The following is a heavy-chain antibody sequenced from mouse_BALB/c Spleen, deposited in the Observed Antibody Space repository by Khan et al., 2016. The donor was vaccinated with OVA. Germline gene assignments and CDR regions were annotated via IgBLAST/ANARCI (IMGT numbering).Heavy chain of an antibody. CDR3: AREGAYYRSDGWFAY. CDR2: IIPTNDYA. J-gene: IGHJ3*01. Sequence: QVQLKQSGAELARPGASVKMSCKASGYTFTTYTIHWVKQGPGQGLEWIGYIIPTNDYANYNQKFKDRATLTADKSSSTAYMQLSSLTSEDSALYYCAREGAYYRSDGWFAYWGQGTLVTVS. V-gene: IGHV1-4*01. D-gene: IGHD2-14*01. CDR1: GYTFTTYT.